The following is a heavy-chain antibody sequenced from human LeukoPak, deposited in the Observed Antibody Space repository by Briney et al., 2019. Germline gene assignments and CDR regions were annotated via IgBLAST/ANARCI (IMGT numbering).Heavy chain of an antibody. J-gene: IGHJ4*02. CDR3: ARDPAGAAGETLFDY. V-gene: IGHV1-69*04. CDR1: GGTFSSYT. D-gene: IGHD1-26*01. Sequence: SVKVSCKASGGTFSSYTISWVRQAPGQGLEWMGRINPILGIANYAQKFQGRVTITADKSTSTAYMELSSLRSEDTAVYYCARDPAGAAGETLFDYWGQGTLVTVSS. CDR2: INPILGIA.